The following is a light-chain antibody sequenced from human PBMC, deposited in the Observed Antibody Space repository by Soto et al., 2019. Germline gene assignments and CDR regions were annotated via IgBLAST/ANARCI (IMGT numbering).Light chain of an antibody. Sequence: EIVLTQSPATLSLSPGERATLSCRASQSVSSYLAWYQQKPGQAPRLLIYDASNRATGIPARFSGSGAGRDFTLTISSLVPEDFVVYYCQQRSHWPLLTFGGGTKVEI. J-gene: IGKJ4*01. CDR1: QSVSSY. CDR3: QQRSHWPLLT. V-gene: IGKV3-11*02. CDR2: DAS.